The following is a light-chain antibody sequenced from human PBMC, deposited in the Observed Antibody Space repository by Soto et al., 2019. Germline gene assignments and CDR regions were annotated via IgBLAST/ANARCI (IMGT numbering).Light chain of an antibody. Sequence: ELVNTLSPPTLSVSPGERATLSCRASQSLSSDLAWYHQKPGTAPRLLIYGASTRATGIPARFSGSGSGTEFTLTINSLQSEDFAVYYCQQCYSWPRTFGQGTKVDIK. CDR1: QSLSSD. V-gene: IGKV3-15*01. J-gene: IGKJ1*01. CDR3: QQCYSWPRT. CDR2: GAS.